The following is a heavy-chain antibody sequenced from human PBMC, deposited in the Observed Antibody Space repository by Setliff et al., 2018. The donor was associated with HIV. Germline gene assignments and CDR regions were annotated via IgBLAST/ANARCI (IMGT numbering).Heavy chain of an antibody. CDR3: AGDPVGHYYFHS. Sequence: SETLSLTCTVSGGSISSYYWSWIRQPPGKGLEWIGYIYTSGSTNYNPSLKGRVTISVDTSKNRFSLNLTSVTAADTAVYFCAGDPVGHYYFHSWGQGTQVTVSS. D-gene: IGHD3-10*01. CDR2: IYTSGST. J-gene: IGHJ4*02. CDR1: GGSISSYY. V-gene: IGHV4-59*01.